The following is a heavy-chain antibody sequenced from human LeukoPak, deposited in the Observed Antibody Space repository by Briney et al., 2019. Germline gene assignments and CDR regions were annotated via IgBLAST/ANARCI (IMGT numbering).Heavy chain of an antibody. J-gene: IGHJ5*02. CDR2: IYYSGNT. CDR3: ARGGWYSWFDP. D-gene: IGHD1-26*01. Sequence: SETLSLTCTVSGGSIRSYYWSWIRQPPGKGLEWIGYIYYSGNTNYNPSLKSRVTISVDTSKNHFSLRLSSVTAADTAVYYCARGGWYSWFDPWGQGTLVTVSS. V-gene: IGHV4-59*01. CDR1: GGSIRSYY.